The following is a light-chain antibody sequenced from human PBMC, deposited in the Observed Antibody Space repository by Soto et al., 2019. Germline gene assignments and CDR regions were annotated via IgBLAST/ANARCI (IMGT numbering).Light chain of an antibody. J-gene: IGLJ2*01. CDR2: QDR. Sequence: SYELTQQPSVSVSPGQTASITCSGDKLGDKYVCWYQQRPGQSPVLVIYQDRKRPSGIPERFSGSNSGNTATLTISGTQAMDEADYYCQAWDSSTVVFAGGTKLTVL. CDR3: QAWDSSTVV. CDR1: KLGDKY. V-gene: IGLV3-1*01.